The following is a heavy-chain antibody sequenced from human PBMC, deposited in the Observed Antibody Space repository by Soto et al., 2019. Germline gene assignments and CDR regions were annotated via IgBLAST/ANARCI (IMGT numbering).Heavy chain of an antibody. J-gene: IGHJ4*02. CDR3: ARDPNYYDSSGYVWTPFDY. Sequence: PGGSLRLSCAASGFTFSSYWMSWVRQAPGKGLEWVANIKQDGSEKYYVDSVKGRFTISRDNAKNSLYLQMNGLRAEDTAVYYCARDPNYYDSSGYVWTPFDYWGQGTLVTVSS. CDR2: IKQDGSEK. V-gene: IGHV3-7*01. CDR1: GFTFSSYW. D-gene: IGHD3-22*01.